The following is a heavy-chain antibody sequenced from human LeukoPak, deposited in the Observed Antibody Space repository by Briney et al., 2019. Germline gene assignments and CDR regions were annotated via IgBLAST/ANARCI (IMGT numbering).Heavy chain of an antibody. D-gene: IGHD6-13*01. J-gene: IGHJ3*02. Sequence: GASVTVSCKASGYTFTGYYIHWVRQAPGQGLEWMGWINPNSGGTNYAQNSQGRVTMTRDTPITTAYMELSSLISDDTAVYYCAIGYLSSPPRGDTFDIWGQGTMVIVSS. CDR2: INPNSGGT. CDR1: GYTFTGYY. V-gene: IGHV1-2*02. CDR3: AIGYLSSPPRGDTFDI.